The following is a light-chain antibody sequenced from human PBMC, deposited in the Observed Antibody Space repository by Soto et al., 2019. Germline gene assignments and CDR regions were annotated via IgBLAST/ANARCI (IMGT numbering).Light chain of an antibody. Sequence: QSVLTQPPSASGTPGQRVTISCSTSSSNIGGNTVNWYQQVPGTAPKLLIYSYDQRPSGVPDRFSGSKSGTSASLAISGLQSEDVFDYRRPPWYTICHGSVFGT. CDR2: SYD. V-gene: IGLV1-44*01. CDR3: PPWYTICHGSV. CDR1: SSNIGGNT. J-gene: IGLJ1*01.